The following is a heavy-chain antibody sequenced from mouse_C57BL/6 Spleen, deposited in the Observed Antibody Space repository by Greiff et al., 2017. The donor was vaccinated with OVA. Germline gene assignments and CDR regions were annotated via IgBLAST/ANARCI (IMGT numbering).Heavy chain of an antibody. V-gene: IGHV3-3*01. CDR1: GFSINSDCY. D-gene: IGHD6-2*01. CDR2: PFYSVLT. Sequence: EVQLQQSGPSLVRPSQTLSLTCTVTGFSINSDCYWIWIRQFPGNKLEYIGYPFYSVLTSYNPSLESRTYITRDTSKNQFSLKLSSVTTEDTATYYCARDEGVSLYYYAMDYWGQGTSVTVSS. J-gene: IGHJ4*01. CDR3: ARDEGVSLYYYAMDY.